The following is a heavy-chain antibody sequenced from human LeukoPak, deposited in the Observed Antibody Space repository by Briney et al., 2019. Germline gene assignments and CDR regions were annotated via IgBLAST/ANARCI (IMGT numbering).Heavy chain of an antibody. CDR1: GGSISSSSYY. V-gene: IGHV4-39*01. CDR2: IYYSGST. CDR3: ARIENYYDSSGYYYEGGYFDY. Sequence: SETLSLTCTVSGGSISSSSYYWGWIRQPPGKGLEWIGSIYYSGSTYYNPSLKSRVTISVDTSKNQFSLKLSSVTAADTAVYYCARIENYYDSSGYYYEGGYFDYWGQGTLVTVSS. J-gene: IGHJ4*02. D-gene: IGHD3-22*01.